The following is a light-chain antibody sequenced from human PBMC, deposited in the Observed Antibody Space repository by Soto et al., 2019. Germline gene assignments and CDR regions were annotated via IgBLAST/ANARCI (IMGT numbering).Light chain of an antibody. CDR3: AAWDDSPNGYV. V-gene: IGLV1-44*01. J-gene: IGLJ1*01. CDR2: SNS. Sequence: HSVLTQPPSASGTPGQRVTISCSGSSSNIGSNIVNWYQQLPGTAPKLLIFSNSQRPSGVPDRFSGSKSGTSASLAISGLQSEDEADYYCAAWDDSPNGYVFGTGTKLTVL. CDR1: SSNIGSNI.